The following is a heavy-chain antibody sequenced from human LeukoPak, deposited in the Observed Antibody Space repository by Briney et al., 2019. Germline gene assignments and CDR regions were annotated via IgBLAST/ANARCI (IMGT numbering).Heavy chain of an antibody. CDR2: IYTSGST. CDR1: GGSISSYY. Sequence: PSETLSLTCTVSGGSISSYYWSWIRQPAGKGLEWIGRIYTSGSTNYNPSLKSRVTMSVDTSKNQFSLKLSSVTAADTAVYYCARAGGYYDFWSGYYTGIYFVYWGQGTLVTVSS. D-gene: IGHD3-3*01. CDR3: ARAGGYYDFWSGYYTGIYFVY. V-gene: IGHV4-4*07. J-gene: IGHJ4*02.